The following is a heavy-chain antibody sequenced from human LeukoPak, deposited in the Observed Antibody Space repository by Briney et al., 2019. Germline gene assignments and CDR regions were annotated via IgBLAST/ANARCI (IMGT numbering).Heavy chain of an antibody. CDR2: ISNSGGGT. D-gene: IGHD3-10*01. CDR1: GFTFNIYA. J-gene: IGHJ4*02. V-gene: IGHV3-23*01. CDR3: AKRAFGSERHLDY. Sequence: GGSLRPSCAASGFTFNIYAMNWVRQAPGKGLEWVSVISNSGGGTYYADSVKGRFTISRDNSKNTLYLQMNSLRAEDTAVYYCAKRAFGSERHLDYWGQGTLVTVSS.